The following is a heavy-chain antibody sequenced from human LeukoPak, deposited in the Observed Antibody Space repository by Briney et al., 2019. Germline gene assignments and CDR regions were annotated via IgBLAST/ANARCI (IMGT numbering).Heavy chain of an antibody. CDR1: GFTFSSYA. CDR2: ISGSGGST. J-gene: IGHJ4*02. D-gene: IGHD1-26*01. CDR3: AKANRVRELRGYFDY. V-gene: IGHV3-23*01. Sequence: PGGSLRLSCAASGFTFSSYAMSWVRQAPGKGLEWVSAISGSGGSTYYADSVKGRFTISRDNSKNALYLQMNSLRAEDTAVYYCAKANRVRELRGYFDYWGQGTLVTVSS.